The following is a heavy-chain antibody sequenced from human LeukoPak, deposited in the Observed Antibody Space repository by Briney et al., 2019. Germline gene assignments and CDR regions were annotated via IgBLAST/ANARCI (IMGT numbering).Heavy chain of an antibody. CDR2: IIPILGIA. CDR1: GGTFSSYA. D-gene: IGHD2-15*01. CDR3: ARAVLGYCSGGSCSTNDY. V-gene: IGHV1-69*04. Sequence: ASVKVSCKASGGTFSSYAISWVRQAPGQGLEWMGRIIPILGIANYAQKFQGRVTITADKSTSTAYMELSSLRSEDTAVYCCARAVLGYCSGGSCSTNDYWGQGTLVTVSS. J-gene: IGHJ4*02.